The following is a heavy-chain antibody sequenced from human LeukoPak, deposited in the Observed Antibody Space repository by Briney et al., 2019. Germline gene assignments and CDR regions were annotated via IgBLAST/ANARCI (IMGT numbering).Heavy chain of an antibody. V-gene: IGHV4-30-4*01. CDR1: GGSISSGDYY. Sequence: PSQTLSLTCTVSGGSISSGDYYWSWIRQPTGKGLEWIGYIYYSGSTYYNPSLKSRVTISVDTSKNQFSLKLSSVTAADTAVYYCARWYYYDGTLGYWGQGTLVTVSS. CDR3: ARWYYYDGTLGY. J-gene: IGHJ4*02. D-gene: IGHD3-22*01. CDR2: IYYSGST.